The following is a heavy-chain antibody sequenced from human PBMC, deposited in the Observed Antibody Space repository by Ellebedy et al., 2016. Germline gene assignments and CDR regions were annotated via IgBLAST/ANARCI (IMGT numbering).Heavy chain of an antibody. CDR3: ARRPRVSSSTSCHASNWFDP. Sequence: SVKVSCXASGGTFSSYAISWVRQAPGQGLEWMGGIIPIFGTANYAQKFQGRVTMTRDTSISTAYMELSRLRSDDTAVYYCARRPRVSSSTSCHASNWFDPWGQGTLVTVSS. V-gene: IGHV1-69*05. D-gene: IGHD2-2*01. J-gene: IGHJ5*02. CDR2: IIPIFGTA. CDR1: GGTFSSYA.